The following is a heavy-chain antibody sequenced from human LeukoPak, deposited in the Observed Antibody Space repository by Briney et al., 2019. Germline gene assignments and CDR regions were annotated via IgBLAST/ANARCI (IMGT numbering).Heavy chain of an antibody. J-gene: IGHJ4*02. CDR3: ARDLVAAAGTVY. CDR1: GFTFSDYY. CDR2: ISNSGSII. V-gene: IGHV3-11*04. D-gene: IGHD6-13*01. Sequence: TGGSLRLSCAASGFTFSDYYMSWIRQAPGKGLEWVSYISNSGSIIKYADSVKGRFTISRDNAKNSLYLQMNSLRAEDTAVYYCARDLVAAAGTVYWGQGTLVTVSS.